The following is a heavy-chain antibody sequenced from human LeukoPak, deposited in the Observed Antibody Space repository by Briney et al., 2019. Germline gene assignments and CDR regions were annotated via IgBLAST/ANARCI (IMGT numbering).Heavy chain of an antibody. J-gene: IGHJ4*02. Sequence: PGGSLRLSCAAFGFTFSSYAMSWVRQAPGKGLEWVSAISGSGGSTYYADSVKGRFTISRDNSKNTLYLQMNSLRAEDTAVYYCAKRLRFLEWTYDYWGQGTLVTVSS. CDR3: AKRLRFLEWTYDY. CDR2: ISGSGGST. V-gene: IGHV3-23*01. D-gene: IGHD3-3*01. CDR1: GFTFSSYA.